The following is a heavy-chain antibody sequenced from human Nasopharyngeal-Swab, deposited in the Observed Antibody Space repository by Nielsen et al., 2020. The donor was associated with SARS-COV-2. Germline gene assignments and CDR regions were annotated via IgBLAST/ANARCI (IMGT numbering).Heavy chain of an antibody. CDR2: IYSGGST. D-gene: IGHD3-3*01. CDR1: GFTFSDYY. Sequence: GGSLRLSCAASGFTFSDYYMSWVRQAPGKGLEWVSVIYSGGSTYYADSVKGRFTISRDNSKNTLYLQMSSLRAEDTAVYYCVKARITVFGVVISSYYYYGMDVWGQGTTVTVSS. CDR3: VKARITVFGVVISSYYYYGMDV. J-gene: IGHJ6*02. V-gene: IGHV3-66*01.